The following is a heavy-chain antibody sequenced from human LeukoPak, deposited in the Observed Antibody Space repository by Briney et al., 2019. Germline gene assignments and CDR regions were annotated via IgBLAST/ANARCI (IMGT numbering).Heavy chain of an antibody. D-gene: IGHD6-6*01. CDR3: ARDLFAARPGWFDP. V-gene: IGHV1-18*01. Sequence: ASVEVSCKTSGYTFSTYGVNWVRQAPGQGLEWMGWISVYNGNTRYAQKFQGRVTMRTDTSTSTAYLELRSLRSDDTAVYYCARDLFAARPGWFDPWGQGTLVTVSS. CDR1: GYTFSTYG. CDR2: ISVYNGNT. J-gene: IGHJ5*02.